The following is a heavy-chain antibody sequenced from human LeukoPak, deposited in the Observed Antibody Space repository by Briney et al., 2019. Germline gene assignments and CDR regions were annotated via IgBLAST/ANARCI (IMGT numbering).Heavy chain of an antibody. CDR1: GYTFTSYD. Sequence: ASVKVSCTASGYTFTSYDINWVRQATGQGLEWMGWMNPNSGNTGYAQKFQGRVTMTRNTSISTAYMELSSLRSEDTAVYYCASDGGYCSGGSCLAYWGQGTLVTVSS. J-gene: IGHJ4*02. CDR3: ASDGGYCSGGSCLAY. D-gene: IGHD2-15*01. V-gene: IGHV1-8*01. CDR2: MNPNSGNT.